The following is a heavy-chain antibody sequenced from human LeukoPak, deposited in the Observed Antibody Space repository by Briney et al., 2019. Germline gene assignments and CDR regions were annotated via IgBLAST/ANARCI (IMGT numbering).Heavy chain of an antibody. CDR2: NNHSGST. CDR3: ARGARTPSGYGSRTAGRANWFDP. J-gene: IGHJ5*02. V-gene: IGHV4-34*01. CDR1: GGSFSGYY. Sequence: SETLSLTCAVYGGSFSGYYWSWIRHPPGKGLQGLGENNHSGSTNYNPSLKWRVTLLVDTSKNQFSLKLSSVTAADTAVYYCARGARTPSGYGSRTAGRANWFDPWGQGTLVTVSS. D-gene: IGHD5-12*01.